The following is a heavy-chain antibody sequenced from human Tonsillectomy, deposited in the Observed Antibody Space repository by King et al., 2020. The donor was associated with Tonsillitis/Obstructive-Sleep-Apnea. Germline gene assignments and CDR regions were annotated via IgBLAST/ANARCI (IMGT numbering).Heavy chain of an antibody. CDR2: ISRSRSTI. V-gene: IGHV3-48*02. Sequence: VQLVESGGGLVQPGGSLRLSCAASGFTFSVDSGNVVGQAPGKGLEWVSEISRSRSTIYSADSVEGRFTIAKDKAKNSLYLQMNRLGDEDTAVYYCAEGSMITIGGVNFDSWGHGTLVTVSS. CDR1: GFTFSVDS. J-gene: IGHJ4*03. D-gene: IGHD3-16*01. CDR3: AEGSMITIGGVNFDS.